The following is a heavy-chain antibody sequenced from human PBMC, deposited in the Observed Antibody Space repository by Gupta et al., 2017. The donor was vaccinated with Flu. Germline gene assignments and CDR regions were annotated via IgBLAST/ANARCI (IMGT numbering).Heavy chain of an antibody. D-gene: IGHD4-4*01. V-gene: IGHV3-23*01. Sequence: RQAPGRGLEWVSAISGRGDNTYYANSVKGRFTISRDTFRNTLYLQMNDLRAGDTAMYYCAKDQTGGAYSPLEYWSQGSLVAVSS. CDR3: AKDQTGGAYSPLEY. CDR2: ISGRGDNT. J-gene: IGHJ4*02.